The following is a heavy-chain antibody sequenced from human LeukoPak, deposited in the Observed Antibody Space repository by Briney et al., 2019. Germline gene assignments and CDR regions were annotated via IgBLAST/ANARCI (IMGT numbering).Heavy chain of an antibody. CDR3: ARLRGGTYDF. D-gene: IGHD1-26*01. CDR1: GGSISSYY. Sequence: SETLSLTCTVSGGSISSYYWSWIRQPPGKGLEWIGTIYYSGSTNYNPSLRSRLTISIDTPKNQFSLKLSSVTAADTAVYYCARLRGGTYDFWGQGTLVAVSS. V-gene: IGHV4-59*08. J-gene: IGHJ4*02. CDR2: IYYSGST.